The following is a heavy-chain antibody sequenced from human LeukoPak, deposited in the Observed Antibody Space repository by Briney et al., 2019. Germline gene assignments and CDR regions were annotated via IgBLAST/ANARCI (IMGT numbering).Heavy chain of an antibody. J-gene: IGHJ4*02. Sequence: GGSLRLSCAASGFSFGNHAMIWVRQAPGKGLECVSAITAPGDATYYADSVKGRFSISRDNSKNTLYLLLNSLRVEDTALYYCAKAFGTNGYFQLPIDFWGQGTLVTVSS. CDR2: ITAPGDAT. D-gene: IGHD2-8*01. CDR1: GFSFGNHA. CDR3: AKAFGTNGYFQLPIDF. V-gene: IGHV3-23*01.